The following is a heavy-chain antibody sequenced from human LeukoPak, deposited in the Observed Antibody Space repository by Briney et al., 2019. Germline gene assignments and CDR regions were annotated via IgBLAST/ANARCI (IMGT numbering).Heavy chain of an antibody. J-gene: IGHJ5*02. CDR1: GGSISSYY. D-gene: IGHD6-13*01. CDR2: IYYSGST. Sequence: SETLSLTCTVSGGSISSYYWSWIRQPPGKGLEWIGYIYYSGSTNYNPSLKSRVTISVDTSKNQFSLKLSSVTAADTAVYYCASRSIAAAGDGFDPWGQGTLVTVSS. CDR3: ASRSIAAAGDGFDP. V-gene: IGHV4-59*01.